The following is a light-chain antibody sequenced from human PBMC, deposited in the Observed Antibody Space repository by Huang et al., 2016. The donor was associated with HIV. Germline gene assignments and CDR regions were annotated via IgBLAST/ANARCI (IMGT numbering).Light chain of an antibody. CDR2: GAS. V-gene: IGKV3-15*01. Sequence: EIVMTQSPATLCVFPGERATLSCRASQSVSSDVAWYQQKPGQSPRLLLHGASTRATGIPARFSGSGSGTEFTLTISSLQSEDFAVYYCQQYTNWPRTFGQGTKVEIK. J-gene: IGKJ1*01. CDR3: QQYTNWPRT. CDR1: QSVSSD.